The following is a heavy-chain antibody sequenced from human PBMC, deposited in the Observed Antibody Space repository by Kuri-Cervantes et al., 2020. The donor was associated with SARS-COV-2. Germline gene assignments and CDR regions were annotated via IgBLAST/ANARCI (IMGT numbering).Heavy chain of an antibody. CDR3: ARGLMGYCTGGVCPTRIDP. D-gene: IGHD2-8*02. V-gene: IGHV4-30-4*01. J-gene: IGHJ5*02. CDR1: GGSISSGDYY. CDR2: IYYSGST. Sequence: SCTVSGGSISSGDYYWSWIRQPPGKGLEWIGYIYYSGSTYYNPSLKSRVTISVDTSKSQFSLKLSSVTAADTAVYYCARGLMGYCTGGVCPTRIDPWGQGTLVTVSS.